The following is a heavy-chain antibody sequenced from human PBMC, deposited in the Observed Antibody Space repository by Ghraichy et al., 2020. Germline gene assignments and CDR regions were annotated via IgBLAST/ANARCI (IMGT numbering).Heavy chain of an antibody. CDR1: GDSVTSDTSA. CDR2: TYYRSTWYH. CDR3: VRGGHVEY. J-gene: IGHJ4*02. V-gene: IGHV6-1*01. Sequence: SQTLSLTCAISGDSVTSDTSAWNWVRQSPSRGLEWLGRTYYRSTWYHDYAVSVKSRISINPDTSKNQFSLQLNSVTSEDTAVYYCVRGGHVEYWGQGTLVTVSS.